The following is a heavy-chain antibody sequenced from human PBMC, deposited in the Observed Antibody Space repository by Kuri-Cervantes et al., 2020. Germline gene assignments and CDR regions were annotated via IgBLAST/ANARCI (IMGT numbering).Heavy chain of an antibody. CDR1: GFTFSSYS. J-gene: IGHJ6*03. Sequence: GGSLRLSCAASGFTFSSYSMNWVRQAPGKGLEWVSYISSSSSTIYYADSVKGRFTISRDNSKNTLYLQMNSLRAEDTAVYYCANYGDQRNYYYYYYMDVWGKGTTVTVSS. V-gene: IGHV3-48*01. CDR2: ISSSSSTI. CDR3: ANYGDQRNYYYYYYMDV. D-gene: IGHD4-17*01.